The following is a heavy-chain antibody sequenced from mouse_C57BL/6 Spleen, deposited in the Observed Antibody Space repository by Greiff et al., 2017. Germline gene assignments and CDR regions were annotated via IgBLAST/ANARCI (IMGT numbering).Heavy chain of an antibody. J-gene: IGHJ3*01. CDR2: IYPSDSET. Sequence: QLQQPGAELVRPGSSVKLSCKASGYTFTSYWMDWVKQRPGQGLEWIGNIYPSDSETHYNQKFKDKATLTVDKSSSTAYMQLSSLTSEDSAVYYCARGDPWFAYWGQGTLVTVSA. V-gene: IGHV1-61*01. CDR3: ARGDPWFAY. CDR1: GYTFTSYW.